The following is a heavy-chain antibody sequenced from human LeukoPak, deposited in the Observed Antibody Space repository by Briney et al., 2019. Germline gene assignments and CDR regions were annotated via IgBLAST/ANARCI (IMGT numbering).Heavy chain of an antibody. J-gene: IGHJ4*02. CDR2: IWYDGSNK. D-gene: IGHD6-19*01. CDR3: ARDYIAVALGY. V-gene: IGHV3-33*01. Sequence: PGGSLRLSCAASGFTFSSYGMHWVRQAPGKGLEWVAVIWYDGSNKYYADSVKGRFTISRDNSKNTLYLQMNSLRAEDTAVYYCARDYIAVALGYWGQGTLVTVSS. CDR1: GFTFSSYG.